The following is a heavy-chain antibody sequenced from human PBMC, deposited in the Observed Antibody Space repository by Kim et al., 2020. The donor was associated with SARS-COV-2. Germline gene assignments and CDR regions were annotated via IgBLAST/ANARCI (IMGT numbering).Heavy chain of an antibody. J-gene: IGHJ4*02. CDR3: ARSRHYYDSSGYYFDY. V-gene: IGHV4-30-2*04. Sequence: PKSRVTISVDTSKNQFSWKLSFVTAADTAVYYCARSRHYYDSSGYYFDYWGQGTLVTVSS. D-gene: IGHD3-22*01.